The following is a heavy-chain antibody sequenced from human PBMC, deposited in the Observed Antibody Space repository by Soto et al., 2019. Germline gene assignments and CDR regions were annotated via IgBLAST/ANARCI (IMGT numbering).Heavy chain of an antibody. CDR1: GFTFGYYW. J-gene: IGHJ4*01. CDR2: IKWDASER. D-gene: IGHD3-10*01. Sequence: GGSLRLTCAVSGFTFGYYWKSWVRQGPGKGLERLGTIKWDASERKYVDSVKGRFTMFRDNATNSVYLQMDSLRAEDTAVYYCERGAGYGSGGSVNHYLDYWGHGTLVTVSS. CDR3: ERGAGYGSGGSVNHYLDY. V-gene: IGHV3-7*01.